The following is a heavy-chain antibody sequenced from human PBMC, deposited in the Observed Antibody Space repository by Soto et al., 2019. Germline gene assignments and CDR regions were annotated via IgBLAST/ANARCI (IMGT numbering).Heavy chain of an antibody. J-gene: IGHJ3*02. V-gene: IGHV4-30-2*01. CDR1: GGSISSGVYS. D-gene: IGHD3-22*01. CDR3: ARGSYYYDSSGYRDASDI. Sequence: PSETLSVTCAVSGGSISSGVYSWSWIRQPPGKGLDWIGYIYHSGSTYYNTSLKSRVTISVDRSKNQFSLKLSSVTAADTAVYYCARGSYYYDSSGYRDASDIWGQGTMVTVSS. CDR2: IYHSGST.